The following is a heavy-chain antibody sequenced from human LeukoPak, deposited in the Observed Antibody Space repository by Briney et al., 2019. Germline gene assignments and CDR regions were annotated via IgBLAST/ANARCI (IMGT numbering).Heavy chain of an antibody. V-gene: IGHV4-30-4*08. D-gene: IGHD3-3*01. CDR1: GASIGSGDFF. CDR3: ARVGLDLRSSSVFDH. Sequence: PSETLSLTCTVSGASIGSGDFFWSWIRQAPGQGLEWIGNIYYSRSTSSNPSLRSRTTLSVDTSKNEFSLRLRSVTAADTVVYYCARVGLDLRSSSVFDHWGQGTLVTVSS. J-gene: IGHJ4*02. CDR2: IYYSRST.